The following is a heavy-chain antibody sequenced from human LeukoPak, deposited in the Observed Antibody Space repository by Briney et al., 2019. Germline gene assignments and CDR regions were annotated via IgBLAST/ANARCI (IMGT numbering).Heavy chain of an antibody. CDR2: IYHSGST. D-gene: IGHD3-3*01. V-gene: IGHV4-30-2*02. CDR1: GGSISSGGYY. CDR3: ARMSYYDFWSGPI. Sequence: PSETLSLTCTVSGGSISSGGYYWSWIRQPPGKGLEWIGYIYHSGSTYYNPSLKSRVTISVDTSKNQFSLKLSSVTAADTAVYYCARMSYYDFWSGPIWGQGTLVTVSS. J-gene: IGHJ4*02.